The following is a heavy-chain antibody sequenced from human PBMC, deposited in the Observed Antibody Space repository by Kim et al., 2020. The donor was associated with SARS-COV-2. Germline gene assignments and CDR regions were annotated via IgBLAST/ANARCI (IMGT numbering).Heavy chain of an antibody. CDR3: ATTISSSWYFDI. Sequence: GYAQKFQGRVTMTRNTSISTAYMELSSLRSEDTAVYYCATTISSSWYFDIWGQGTMVTVSS. D-gene: IGHD6-13*01. V-gene: IGHV1-8*01. J-gene: IGHJ3*02.